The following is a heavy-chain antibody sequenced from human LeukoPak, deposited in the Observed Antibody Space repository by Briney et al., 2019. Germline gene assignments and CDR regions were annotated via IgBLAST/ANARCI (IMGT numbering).Heavy chain of an antibody. CDR1: GFTVSSNY. Sequence: GGSLRLSCAASGFTVSSNYMSWVRQAPGKGLGWVSFIYSGGSTYYADSVKGRFTISRDNSKNTLYLQMNSLRAEDTAVYYCARGQSSWPDYYFDYWGQGTLVTVSS. D-gene: IGHD6-13*01. CDR2: IYSGGST. CDR3: ARGQSSWPDYYFDY. J-gene: IGHJ4*02. V-gene: IGHV3-66*02.